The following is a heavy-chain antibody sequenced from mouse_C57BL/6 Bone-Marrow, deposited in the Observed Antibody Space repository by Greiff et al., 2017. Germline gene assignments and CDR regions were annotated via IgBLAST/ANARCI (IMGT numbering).Heavy chain of an antibody. CDR1: GYTFTSYW. Sequence: QVQLQQSGAELVMPGASVKLSCKASGYTFTSYWMHWVKQRPGQGLEWIGEIDPSDSYTNYNQKFKGKSTLTVAISSSTAYMQPSSLTSEDSAVFFCASGYYGSSHYWGQGTTRTVSS. V-gene: IGHV1-69*01. D-gene: IGHD1-1*01. CDR2: IDPSDSYT. CDR3: ASGYYGSSHY. J-gene: IGHJ2*01.